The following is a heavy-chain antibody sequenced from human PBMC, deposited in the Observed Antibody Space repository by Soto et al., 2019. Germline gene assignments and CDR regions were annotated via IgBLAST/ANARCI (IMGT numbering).Heavy chain of an antibody. Sequence: SLRLSCAASGFTFSDYYMSWIRQAPGKGLEWISYISGNGEIIQYAASARGRFTISRDNAENSVYLEMDSLRAEDTALYYCARDVDADFRTDFDYWGRGTLVTVSS. CDR3: ARDVDADFRTDFDY. V-gene: IGHV3-11*01. D-gene: IGHD4-17*01. CDR1: GFTFSDYY. CDR2: ISGNGEII. J-gene: IGHJ4*02.